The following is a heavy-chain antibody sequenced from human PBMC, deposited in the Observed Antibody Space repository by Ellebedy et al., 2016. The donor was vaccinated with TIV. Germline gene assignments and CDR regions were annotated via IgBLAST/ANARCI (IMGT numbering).Heavy chain of an antibody. D-gene: IGHD3-9*01. J-gene: IGHJ5*02. Sequence: SETLSLTXTVSGGSISSSSYYWGWIRQPPGKGLEWIANIYYTGSTYYNPSLKSRATISADMSKDQFSLKLTSTTAADTAVYYCATNRRRYSWGQGILVTVAS. V-gene: IGHV4-39*01. CDR1: GGSISSSSYY. CDR3: ATNRRRYS. CDR2: IYYTGST.